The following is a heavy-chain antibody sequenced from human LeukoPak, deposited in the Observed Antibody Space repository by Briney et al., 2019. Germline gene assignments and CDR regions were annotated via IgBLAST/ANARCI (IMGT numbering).Heavy chain of an antibody. D-gene: IGHD2-15*01. Sequence: SVKVSCKASGGTFSSYAISWVRQAPGQGLEWMGRIIPILGIANYAQKFQGRVTITADKSTSTAYMELSSLRSEDTAVYYCASYCSGGSCYPYYFDYWGQGTLVTVSS. J-gene: IGHJ4*02. CDR1: GGTFSSYA. CDR3: ASYCSGGSCYPYYFDY. CDR2: IIPILGIA. V-gene: IGHV1-69*04.